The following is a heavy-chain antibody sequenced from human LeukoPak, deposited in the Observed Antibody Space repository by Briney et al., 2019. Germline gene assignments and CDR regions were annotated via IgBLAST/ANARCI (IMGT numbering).Heavy chain of an antibody. V-gene: IGHV3-30*18. CDR3: AKHPYDSSGYYIDY. J-gene: IGHJ4*02. D-gene: IGHD3-22*01. Sequence: GGSLRLSCAASGFTFSSYGMHWVRQAPGKGLEWVAVISYDGSNIYFADSVKGRFTISRDNSKNTLYLQMNNLRAEDTAVYYCAKHPYDSSGYYIDYWGQGTLVTVSS. CDR1: GFTFSSYG. CDR2: ISYDGSNI.